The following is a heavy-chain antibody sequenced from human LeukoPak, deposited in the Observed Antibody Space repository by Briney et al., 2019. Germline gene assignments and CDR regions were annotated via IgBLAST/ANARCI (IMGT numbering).Heavy chain of an antibody. Sequence: ASVNVSCKASGYTFTGYYIHWVRQAPGQGLEWMGWINPNSGNTNYAQRFKGGVTMTRGTSISTAYMELSRLRSADTAVYYCAREADNWNYVRRGPPFDYWGQGTLVTVSS. CDR3: AREADNWNYVRRGPPFDY. D-gene: IGHD1-7*01. J-gene: IGHJ4*02. CDR2: INPNSGNT. CDR1: GYTFTGYY. V-gene: IGHV1-2*02.